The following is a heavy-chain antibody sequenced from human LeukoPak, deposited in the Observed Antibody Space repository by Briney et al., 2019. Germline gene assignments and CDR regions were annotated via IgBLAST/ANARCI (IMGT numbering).Heavy chain of an antibody. Sequence: PGGSLRLSCAASGFTFSSYAMSWVRQAPGKGLVWVSAISGSGGSTYYADSVKGRFTISRDNSKNTLYLQMNSLRAEDTAVYYCAKPDSSSWYPEYFQHWGQGTLVTVSS. D-gene: IGHD6-13*01. J-gene: IGHJ1*01. V-gene: IGHV3-23*01. CDR2: ISGSGGST. CDR1: GFTFSSYA. CDR3: AKPDSSSWYPEYFQH.